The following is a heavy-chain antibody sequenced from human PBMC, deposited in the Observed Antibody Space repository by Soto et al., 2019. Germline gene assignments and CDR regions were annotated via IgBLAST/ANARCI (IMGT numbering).Heavy chain of an antibody. Sequence: QVQLQESGPGLVKPSGTLSLTCAVSGGSISSSNWWSWVRQPPGKGLEWIGKIYHSGSTNYNPSLKSRVTISVDKSKNQFSLKLSSVIAADTAVYYCARVYMVRGTIIRYFDYWGQGTLVTVSS. J-gene: IGHJ4*02. V-gene: IGHV4-4*02. CDR3: ARVYMVRGTIIRYFDY. CDR2: IYHSGST. D-gene: IGHD3-10*01. CDR1: GGSISSSNW.